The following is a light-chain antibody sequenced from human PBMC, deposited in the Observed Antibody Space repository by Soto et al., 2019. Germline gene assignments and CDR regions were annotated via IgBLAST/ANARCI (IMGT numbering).Light chain of an antibody. V-gene: IGKV1-39*01. CDR1: QNINNY. CDR2: TAS. J-gene: IGKJ3*01. CDR3: QQTYTTPRT. Sequence: DIQMTQSPSSLSASVGDRVTITCRARQNINNYLNWYQQKPGKAPKLLIYTASNLQSGVPSRFSGSGSGTDFTLTISGLVPEDFATYYCQQTYTTPRTFGPGTKVDIK.